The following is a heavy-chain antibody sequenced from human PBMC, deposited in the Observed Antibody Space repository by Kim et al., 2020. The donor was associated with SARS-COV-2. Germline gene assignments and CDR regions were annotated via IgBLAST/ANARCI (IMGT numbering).Heavy chain of an antibody. D-gene: IGHD3-10*01. V-gene: IGHV4-59*01. Sequence: SETLSLTCTISDASISNYYLSWIRQPPGKGLEWIGYLYDTGSADYSPSFKSRVTISVDKSKNQFSLKVTSVTAADTAVYYCARTDGSGRFSSAMYVWG. CDR3: ARTDGSGRFSSAMYV. J-gene: IGHJ3*01. CDR1: DASISNYY. CDR2: LYDTGSA.